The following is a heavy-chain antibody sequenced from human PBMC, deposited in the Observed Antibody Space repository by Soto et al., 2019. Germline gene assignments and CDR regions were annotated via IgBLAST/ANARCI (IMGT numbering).Heavy chain of an antibody. CDR1: GFTFSTYT. CDR2: ISYDGSNK. V-gene: IGHV3-30-3*01. Sequence: GGSLRLSCAASGFTFSTYTIHWVRQAPGKGLEWVALISYDGSNKYYAGSVKGRFTISRDNSKNTLYLQMNSLRAGDTAVYFCARGSQYYYDGSGPLDCWGQGTLVTVSS. D-gene: IGHD3-22*01. J-gene: IGHJ4*02. CDR3: ARGSQYYYDGSGPLDC.